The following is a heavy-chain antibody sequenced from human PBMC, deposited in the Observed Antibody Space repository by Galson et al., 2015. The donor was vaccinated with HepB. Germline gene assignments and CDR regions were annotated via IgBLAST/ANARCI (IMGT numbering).Heavy chain of an antibody. CDR3: ARDFSSSWEGDYWGQGTLVTVSSGSGSYLGVSWYFDL. V-gene: IGHV3-48*01. CDR1: GFTFSSYS. D-gene: IGHD6-13*01. CDR2: ISSSSSTI. J-gene: IGHJ2*01. Sequence: SLRLSCAASGFTFSSYSMNWVRQAPGKGLEWVSYISSSSSTIYYADSVKGRFTISRDNAKNSLYLQMNSLRAEDTAVYYCARDFSSSWEGDYWGQGTLVTVSSGSGSYLGVSWYFDLWGRGTLVTVSS.